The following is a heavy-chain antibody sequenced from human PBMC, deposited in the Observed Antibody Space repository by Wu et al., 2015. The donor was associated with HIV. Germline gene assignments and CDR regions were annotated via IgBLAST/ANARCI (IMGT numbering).Heavy chain of an antibody. CDR1: GYTFSSYG. J-gene: IGHJ6*03. V-gene: IGHV1-18*01. CDR2: ISGYNGDT. D-gene: IGHD2-15*01. CDR3: ARRVVVAARYYYYMDV. Sequence: QVQLVQSGVEVKKPGASVKVSCKASGYTFSSYGISWVRQAPGQGLEWMGWISGYNGDTNYAQKLQGRVTMTTDTSTSTAYMELRSLRSDDTAVYYCARRVVVAARYYYYMDVWGKGTTVSVSS.